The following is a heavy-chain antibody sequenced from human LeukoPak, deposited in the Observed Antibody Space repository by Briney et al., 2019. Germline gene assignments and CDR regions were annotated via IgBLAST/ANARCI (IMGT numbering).Heavy chain of an antibody. CDR1: GFTFSSYG. V-gene: IGHV3-30*18. Sequence: GRSLRLSCAASGFTFSSYGMHWVRQAPGKGPEWVAVISYDGSNKYYADSVKGRFTISRDNSKNTLYLQMNSLRAEDTAVYYCAKDLSGSGSSWGQGTLVTVSS. CDR3: AKDLSGSGSS. CDR2: ISYDGSNK. D-gene: IGHD3-10*01. J-gene: IGHJ4*02.